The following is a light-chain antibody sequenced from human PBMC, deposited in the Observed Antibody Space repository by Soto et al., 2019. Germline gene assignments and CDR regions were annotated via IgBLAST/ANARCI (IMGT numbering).Light chain of an antibody. J-gene: IGLJ1*01. CDR2: GNS. CDR3: QSYDSSLSGYV. V-gene: IGLV1-40*01. CDR1: SSNFGAGYD. Sequence: QSVLTQPPSVSGVPGQRATISCTGSSSNFGAGYDVHWYQQLPGTAPKLLIYGNSNRPSGVPDRFSGSKSGTSASLAITGLQAEDEADYYCQSYDSSLSGYVFGTGTKVTVL.